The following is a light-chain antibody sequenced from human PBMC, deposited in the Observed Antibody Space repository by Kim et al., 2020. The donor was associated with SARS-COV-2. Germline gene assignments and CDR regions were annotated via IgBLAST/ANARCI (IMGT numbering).Light chain of an antibody. CDR2: AAS. CDR1: RSVSSSD. Sequence: PGDRATLSCRASRSVSSSDLAWYQQKPGQAPRLLIYAASSRATGIPDRFSGSGSWTEFTLTISGLEPEDFAVYYCQQYGSSYSFGQGTKLEI. V-gene: IGKV3-20*01. J-gene: IGKJ2*03. CDR3: QQYGSSYS.